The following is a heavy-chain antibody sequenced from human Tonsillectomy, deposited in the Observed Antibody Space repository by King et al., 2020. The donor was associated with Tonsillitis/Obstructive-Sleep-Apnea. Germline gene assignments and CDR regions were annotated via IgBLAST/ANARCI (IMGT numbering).Heavy chain of an antibody. CDR1: GYSFTSYW. V-gene: IGHV5-51*01. D-gene: IGHD2-2*01. CDR2: MYPGDSNT. CDR3: ALGVVPTARDAFDI. J-gene: IGHJ3*02. Sequence: VQLVQSGAEVKKPGESLKISCKGSGYSFTSYWIGWVRQMPGKGLEWMGIMYPGDSNTSYSPSFQGQVTISADKSISTAYLQWSSLKASDTAIYYCALGVVPTARDAFDIWGQGTMVSVSS.